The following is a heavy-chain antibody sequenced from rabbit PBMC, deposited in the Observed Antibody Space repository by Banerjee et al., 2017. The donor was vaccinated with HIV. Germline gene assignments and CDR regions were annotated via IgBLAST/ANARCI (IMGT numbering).Heavy chain of an antibody. Sequence: QSLEESGGDLVKPGASLTLTCKASGFSFSSGYYMCWVSQAPGKVLEWIGCIDAGDGSTYDASWAKGRFTMSKASSTTVTLQMPSLTAADTATYFCARDDASSSGFIFNLWGPGTLVTVS. CDR3: ARDDASSSGFIFNL. J-gene: IGHJ4*01. CDR1: GFSFSSGYY. D-gene: IGHD1-1*01. CDR2: IDAGDGST. V-gene: IGHV1S40*01.